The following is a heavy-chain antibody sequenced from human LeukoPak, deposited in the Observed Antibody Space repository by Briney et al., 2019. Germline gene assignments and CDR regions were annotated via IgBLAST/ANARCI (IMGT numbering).Heavy chain of an antibody. CDR3: ARGHFGYSSGEALDY. J-gene: IGHJ4*02. D-gene: IGHD6-19*01. Sequence: PSETLSLTCTVSGGSISSYYWSWIRQPPGKGLEWIGYIYYSGSTNYNPSLKSRVTISVDTSKNQFSLKLSSVTAADTAVYYCARGHFGYSSGEALDYWGQGTLVTVSS. CDR2: IYYSGST. CDR1: GGSISSYY. V-gene: IGHV4-59*01.